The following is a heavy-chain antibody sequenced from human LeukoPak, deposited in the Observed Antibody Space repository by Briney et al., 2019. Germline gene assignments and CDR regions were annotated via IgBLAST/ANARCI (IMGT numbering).Heavy chain of an antibody. J-gene: IGHJ3*02. CDR3: ARDYTLGFAFDI. CDR1: GFTFSSYS. CDR2: ISSSSSYI. D-gene: IGHD3-16*01. Sequence: PGGSLRLSCAASGFTFSSYSMNWVRQAPGKGLEWVSSISSSSSYIYYADSVKGRFTISRDNAKNSLYLQMNSLRAEDTAVYYCARDYTLGFAFDIWGQGTMVTVSS. V-gene: IGHV3-21*01.